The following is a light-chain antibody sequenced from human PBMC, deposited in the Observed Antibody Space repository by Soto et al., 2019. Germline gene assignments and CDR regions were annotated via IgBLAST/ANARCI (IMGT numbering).Light chain of an antibody. CDR1: QSISSW. Sequence: DIPMTQSPSTLSASVGDRVTITCRASQSISSWLAWYQQKPGKAPKLLIYKASSLESGVPSRFSGSGSGTEFTLTISSLQPDDFATYYCQQYNSYSWTFCQGTKVEIK. CDR3: QQYNSYSWT. J-gene: IGKJ1*01. CDR2: KAS. V-gene: IGKV1-5*03.